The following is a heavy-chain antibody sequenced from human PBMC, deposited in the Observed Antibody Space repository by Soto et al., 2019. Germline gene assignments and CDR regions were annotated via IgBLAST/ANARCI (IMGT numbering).Heavy chain of an antibody. CDR3: ARNKGYCDSSSCYGMDV. CDR1: GYSFTTYW. Sequence: GESLKISCKVSGYSFTTYWIVWVRQMPGKGLEWMGAIYPGDSDTRYSPSFEGQVTISADKSISTAYLQWNSLKASDTAMYFCARNKGYCDSSSCYGMDVWGQGATVTVSS. V-gene: IGHV5-51*01. J-gene: IGHJ6*02. D-gene: IGHD2-15*01. CDR2: IYPGDSDT.